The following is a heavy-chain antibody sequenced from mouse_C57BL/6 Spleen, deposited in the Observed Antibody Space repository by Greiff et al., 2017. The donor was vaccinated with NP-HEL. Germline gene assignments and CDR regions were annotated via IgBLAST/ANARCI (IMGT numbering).Heavy chain of an antibody. D-gene: IGHD2-2*01. CDR1: GYTFTDYY. Sequence: VKLMESGAELVRPGASVKLSCKASGYTFTDYYINWVKQRPGQGLEWIARIYPGSGNTYYNEKFKGKATLTAEKSSSTAYMQLSSLTSEDSAVYFCARQVTHWGQGTLVTVSA. CDR2: IYPGSGNT. V-gene: IGHV1-76*01. CDR3: ARQVTH. J-gene: IGHJ3*01.